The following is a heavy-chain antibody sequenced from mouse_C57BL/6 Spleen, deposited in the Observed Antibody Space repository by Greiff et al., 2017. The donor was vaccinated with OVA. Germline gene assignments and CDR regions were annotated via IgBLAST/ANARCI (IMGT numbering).Heavy chain of an antibody. CDR1: GYTFTNYW. CDR2: IYPGGGYT. J-gene: IGHJ1*03. CDR3: ARSGGSRYFDV. Sequence: QVQLQQSGAELVRPGTSVKMSCKASGYTFTNYWIGWAKQRPGHGLEWIGDIYPGGGYTNYNEKFKGKATLTADKSSSTAYMQFSSLTSEVSAIYYCARSGGSRYFDVWGTGTTVTVSS. D-gene: IGHD3-1*01. V-gene: IGHV1-63*01.